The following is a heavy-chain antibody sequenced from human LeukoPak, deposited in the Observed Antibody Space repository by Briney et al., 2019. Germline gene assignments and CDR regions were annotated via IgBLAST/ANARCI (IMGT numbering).Heavy chain of an antibody. Sequence: GGSLRLSCAASGFTFSSYSMNWVRQAPGKGLEWVSIIYSGGDTYYADSVKGRFTISRDNSKNTLYLQMNSLRAGDTAVYYCARDPYSSSSGYFDYWGQGTLVTVSS. CDR1: GFTFSSYS. V-gene: IGHV3-66*01. D-gene: IGHD6-6*01. J-gene: IGHJ4*02. CDR2: IYSGGDT. CDR3: ARDPYSSSSGYFDY.